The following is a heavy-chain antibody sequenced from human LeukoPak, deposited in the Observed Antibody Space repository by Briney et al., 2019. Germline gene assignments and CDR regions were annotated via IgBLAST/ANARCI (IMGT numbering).Heavy chain of an antibody. CDR3: ARAVGSFDI. D-gene: IGHD3-10*01. CDR2: LWYDGSIK. Sequence: GGSLRLSCAASGFTFSTYGMHWVRQAPGKGLEWVAVLWYDGSIKYYADSVKGRFTISRDNSKNTLSLQMNSLRAEDTAVYYCARAVGSFDIWGQGTLVIVSS. V-gene: IGHV3-33*01. CDR1: GFTFSTYG. J-gene: IGHJ3*02.